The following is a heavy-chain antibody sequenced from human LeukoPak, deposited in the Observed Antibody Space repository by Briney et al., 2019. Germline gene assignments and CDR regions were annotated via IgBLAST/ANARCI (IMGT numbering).Heavy chain of an antibody. J-gene: IGHJ4*02. D-gene: IGHD1-14*01. CDR2: IGSSSGIM. Sequence: GGCLRLSCAASGFAFSNYGVNWVRQAPGKGLEWLSYIGSSSGIMYYADSVKGRFTISRDNAKNSLYLQMNSLRDEDTAFYYCARDVGRWGTNYFDYWGQGTLVTVSS. CDR1: GFAFSNYG. V-gene: IGHV3-48*02. CDR3: ARDVGRWGTNYFDY.